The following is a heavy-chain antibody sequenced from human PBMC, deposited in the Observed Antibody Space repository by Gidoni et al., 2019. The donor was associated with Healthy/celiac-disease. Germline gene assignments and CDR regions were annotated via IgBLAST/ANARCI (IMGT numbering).Heavy chain of an antibody. D-gene: IGHD3-10*01. J-gene: IGHJ6*02. CDR3: ARDQAMVRGVIIRESLEPVLGMDV. CDR2: IWYDGSNK. V-gene: IGHV3-33*01. Sequence: QVQLVESGGGVVQPGRSLRLSCAASGFTFRSYGMHWVRWAPGKGLEWVVVIWYDGSNKYYADSGKGRFTISRDNSKNTLYLQMNSLRAEDTAVYYCARDQAMVRGVIIRESLEPVLGMDVWGQGTTVTVSS. CDR1: GFTFRSYG.